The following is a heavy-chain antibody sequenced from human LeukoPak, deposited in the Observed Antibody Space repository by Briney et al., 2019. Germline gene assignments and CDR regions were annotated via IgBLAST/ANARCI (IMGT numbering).Heavy chain of an antibody. CDR3: SGWYEDFYYYYMDV. CDR1: EFTFSNYG. Sequence: GGSLRLSCAASEFTFSNYGMHWVRQAPGKGLGWVAFIRYDGSGKYYADSVKGRFTISRDNSKNTLYLQMNSLIPEDTAVYYCSGWYEDFYYYYMDVWGKGTTVTVSS. CDR2: IRYDGSGK. D-gene: IGHD6-19*01. V-gene: IGHV3-30*02. J-gene: IGHJ6*03.